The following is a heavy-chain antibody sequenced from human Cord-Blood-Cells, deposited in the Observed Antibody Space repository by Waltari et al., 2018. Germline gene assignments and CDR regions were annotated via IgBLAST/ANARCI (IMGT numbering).Heavy chain of an antibody. CDR3: ASIQYAFDI. CDR1: GGTFSTYA. Sequence: QVQLVQSGAEVKNPGSSVKVSGTVSGGTFSTYAISWVRQAPGQGLEWMGGIIRIFGTANYAEKFKGRVTITADDSTSTAYMELSSLRSEDTAVYYCASIQYAFDIWGQGTMVTVSS. J-gene: IGHJ3*02. D-gene: IGHD4-4*01. CDR2: IIRIFGTA. V-gene: IGHV1-69*01.